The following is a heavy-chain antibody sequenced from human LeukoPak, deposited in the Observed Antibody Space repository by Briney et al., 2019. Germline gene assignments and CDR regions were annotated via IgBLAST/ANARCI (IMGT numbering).Heavy chain of an antibody. CDR1: GGSISSYY. V-gene: IGHV4-59*01. J-gene: IGHJ6*02. Sequence: KSSETLSLTCTVSGGSISSYYWSWIRQPPGKGLEWIGYIYYSGSTNYNPSLKSRVTISVDTSKNQFSLKLSSVTAADTAVYYCSGSMLRADMDVWGQGTTVTVSS. CDR2: IYYSGST. D-gene: IGHD3-10*01. CDR3: SGSMLRADMDV.